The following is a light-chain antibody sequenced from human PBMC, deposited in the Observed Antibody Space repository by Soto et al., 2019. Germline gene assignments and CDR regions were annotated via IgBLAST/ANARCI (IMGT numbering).Light chain of an antibody. Sequence: QSVLTQPPSVSGAPGQRVTISWTGSSSNIGAGYDVHWYQQLPGTAPKVLIYGNSNRPSGVPDRFSGSKSGTSASLAITGLQAEDEADYYCQSYDSSLSGFWVFGGGTKLTVL. J-gene: IGLJ3*02. V-gene: IGLV1-40*01. CDR3: QSYDSSLSGFWV. CDR1: SSNIGAGYD. CDR2: GNS.